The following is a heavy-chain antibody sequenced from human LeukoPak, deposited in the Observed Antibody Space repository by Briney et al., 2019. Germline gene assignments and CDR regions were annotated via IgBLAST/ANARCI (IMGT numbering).Heavy chain of an antibody. CDR1: GFTVSSYY. CDR3: AAGPVQYYFDY. V-gene: IGHV3-53*01. CDR2: IYSGGST. Sequence: GGSLRLSCTASGFTVSSYYMSWVRQAPGKGLEWIGGIYSGGSTYYDASVKGRFTMSRDKSKNTLYLQMNSLRAADTAVYYCAAGPVQYYFDYWGQGTLVTVSS. J-gene: IGHJ4*02.